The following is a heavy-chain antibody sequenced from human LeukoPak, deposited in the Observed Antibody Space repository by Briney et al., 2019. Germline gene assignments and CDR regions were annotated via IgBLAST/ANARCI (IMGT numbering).Heavy chain of an antibody. CDR3: AKLSAAGRYYYYYYMDV. CDR2: IYRSGST. V-gene: IGHV4-4*02. CDR1: GCTISSNNW. D-gene: IGHD6-13*01. Sequence: SGTLSLTCAVSGCTISSNNWWRLGRPPPGEGLGVFGVIYRSGSTNYNPSLKGRFTISVDKAKNQFSLKLNSLTAADTAVYYCAKLSAAGRYYYYYYMDVWGKGTTVTVSS. J-gene: IGHJ6*03.